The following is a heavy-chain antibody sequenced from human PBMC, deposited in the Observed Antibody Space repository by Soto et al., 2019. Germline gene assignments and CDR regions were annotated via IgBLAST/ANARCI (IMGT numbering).Heavy chain of an antibody. J-gene: IGHJ3*02. V-gene: IGHV1-58*02. CDR1: GFTFTSAT. Sequence: ASVKVSCKASGFTFTSATMQWVRQARGQRLEWIGWIVVGSGNRNYVQKFQERVTITRDMSTSTAYMEVSSLRSEDTAVYYCAAGMVNDAFDIWGQGTMVTVSS. CDR2: IVVGSGNR. D-gene: IGHD2-8*01. CDR3: AAGMVNDAFDI.